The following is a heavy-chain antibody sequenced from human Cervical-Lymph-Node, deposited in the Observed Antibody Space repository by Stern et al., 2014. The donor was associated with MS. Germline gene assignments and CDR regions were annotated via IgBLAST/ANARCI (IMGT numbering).Heavy chain of an antibody. CDR2: MNPNSGNT. J-gene: IGHJ5*02. V-gene: IGHV1-8*01. D-gene: IGHD6-6*01. Sequence: DQLVESGAEVKKPGASVKVSCKASGYTFTSYDINWVRQATGQGLEWMGWMNPNSGNTGYAQKFQGRVTMTRNTSISTAYMELSSLRSEDTAVYYCARGAPRIAARPRWFDPWGQGTLVTVSS. CDR1: GYTFTSYD. CDR3: ARGAPRIAARPRWFDP.